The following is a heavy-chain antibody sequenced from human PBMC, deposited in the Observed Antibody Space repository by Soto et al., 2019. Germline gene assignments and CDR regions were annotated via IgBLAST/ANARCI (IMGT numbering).Heavy chain of an antibody. CDR2: IYSGGST. Sequence: GSLRLSCAASGFTVSSNYMSWVRQAPGKGLEWVSVIYSGGSTYYADSVKGRFTISRDNSKNTLYLQMNSLRAEDTAVYYCARVGYDSSYGMDVWGQGTTVTVSS. CDR1: GFTVSSNY. D-gene: IGHD3-3*01. CDR3: ARVGYDSSYGMDV. J-gene: IGHJ6*02. V-gene: IGHV3-53*01.